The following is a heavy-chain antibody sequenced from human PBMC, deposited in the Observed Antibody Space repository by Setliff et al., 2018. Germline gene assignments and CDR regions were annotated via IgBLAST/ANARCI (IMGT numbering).Heavy chain of an antibody. CDR3: ARTTGSTHNWLDP. V-gene: IGHV4-61*02. D-gene: IGHD1-1*01. Sequence: PSETLSLTCTVSGDSISSGSYHWSWIRKPAGKGLEWIGRIHPSGSTNYNPSLKSRVTISVDTSKNQFSLKVSSVTAADTAVYYCARTTGSTHNWLDPWGPGALVTVSS. CDR1: GDSISSGSYH. J-gene: IGHJ5*02. CDR2: IHPSGST.